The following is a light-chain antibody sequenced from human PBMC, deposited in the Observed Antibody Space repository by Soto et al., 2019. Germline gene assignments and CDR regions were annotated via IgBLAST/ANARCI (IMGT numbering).Light chain of an antibody. CDR3: SSYGGSNTVV. J-gene: IGLJ2*01. Sequence: QSALTQPPSASGSPGQSVTISCTGTSSDVGCYKYVSWYQHHPGKAPKVVIYEVTKRPSGVPNRFSGSQSGNTASLTVSGLQAEDEADYYCSSYGGSNTVVFGGGTKLTVL. CDR1: SSDVGCYKY. CDR2: EVT. V-gene: IGLV2-8*01.